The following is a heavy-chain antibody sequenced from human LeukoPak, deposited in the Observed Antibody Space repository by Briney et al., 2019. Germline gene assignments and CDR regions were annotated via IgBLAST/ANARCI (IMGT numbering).Heavy chain of an antibody. V-gene: IGHV3-23*01. CDR3: AKSGYSSSWYRNY. J-gene: IGHJ4*02. CDR1: GFTFSSYS. D-gene: IGHD6-13*01. CDR2: ISGSGGST. Sequence: PGGSLRLSCAASGFTFSSYSMSWVRQAPGKGLEWVSAISGSGGSTYYPDSVKGRFTISRDNSKNTLYLQMNSLRAADTAVYYCAKSGYSSSWYRNYWGQGTVVTVSS.